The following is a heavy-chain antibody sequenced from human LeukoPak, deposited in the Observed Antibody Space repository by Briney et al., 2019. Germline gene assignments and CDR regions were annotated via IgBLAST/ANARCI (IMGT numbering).Heavy chain of an antibody. CDR3: ARDSTGGYPDY. D-gene: IGHD7-27*01. V-gene: IGHV1-2*02. CDR2: ISPNSGGT. J-gene: IGHJ4*02. CDR1: GYTFTDYY. Sequence: ASVTVSCKASGYTFTDYYIHWVRQAPGQGLEYMGWISPNSGGTNYAQMFQGRVTMTSDTSINTAFMELRSLRSDDTAVFYCARDSTGGYPDYWDQGTLVTVSA.